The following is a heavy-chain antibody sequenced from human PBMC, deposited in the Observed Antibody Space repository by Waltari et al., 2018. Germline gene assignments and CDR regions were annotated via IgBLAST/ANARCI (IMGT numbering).Heavy chain of an antibody. CDR1: GGSISSSCSY. Sequence: QLQLQESGPGLVKPSETLSLTCTAPGGSISSSCSYWGGIRQPTGKGLEWIGSISYSGITYYNTSLMSRVTISVDTSKNQFSLKLTSVIAAETAVFYCARFSKSANWIDPWGQGTLVTVSA. D-gene: IGHD3-3*02. CDR2: ISYSGIT. CDR3: ARFSKSANWIDP. J-gene: IGHJ5*02. V-gene: IGHV4-39*01.